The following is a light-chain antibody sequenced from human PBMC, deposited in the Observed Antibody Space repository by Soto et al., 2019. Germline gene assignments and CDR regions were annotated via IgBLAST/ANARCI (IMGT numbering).Light chain of an antibody. CDR2: TAS. J-gene: IGKJ2*03. V-gene: IGKV1-39*01. CDR1: QNIRTY. CDR3: QQTYSALNS. Sequence: DIQVTQSPSSLSASVGDRVTITCRASQNIRTYLNWYQQRPGKPPKFLIHTASTLQSGDPSRFSGSGSGTDFTLTISSLQPEDFATYYCQQTYSALNSFGQGTKLEIK.